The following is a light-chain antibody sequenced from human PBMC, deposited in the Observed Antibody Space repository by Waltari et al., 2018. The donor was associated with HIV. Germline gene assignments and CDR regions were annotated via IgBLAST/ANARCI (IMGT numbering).Light chain of an antibody. J-gene: IGKJ1*01. CDR2: GAS. Sequence: EVLMTQSPAALSVSPGETVTFFCGASEDVGSNLAWYQQKRGQAPRLIVSGASTRAAGVPTRFAGRGSGTDFSLTISTLQSNDSAVYFCQQNQTWPRTFGQGTLV. CDR1: EDVGSN. V-gene: IGKV3-15*01. CDR3: QQNQTWPRT.